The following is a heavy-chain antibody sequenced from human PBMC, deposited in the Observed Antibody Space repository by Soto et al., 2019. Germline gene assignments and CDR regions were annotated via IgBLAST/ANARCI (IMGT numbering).Heavy chain of an antibody. Sequence: QLQLQESGPGLVKPSETLSLTCTVSSDSIRSGTYHWGWIRQPPGKGLEWIGSFYDGVSTFYNPSLKSRVTISADTSRNQFSLNLASVTAADTAVYYCARLPSGAYQVYVQYWGQGTLVTVSS. CDR3: ARLPSGAYQVYVQY. CDR2: FYDGVST. D-gene: IGHD1-26*01. V-gene: IGHV4-39*01. CDR1: SDSIRSGTYH. J-gene: IGHJ1*01.